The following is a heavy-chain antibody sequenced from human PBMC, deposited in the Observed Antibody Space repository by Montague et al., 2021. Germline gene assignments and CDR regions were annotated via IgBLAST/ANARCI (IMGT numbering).Heavy chain of an antibody. V-gene: IGHV4-59*01. Sequence: SETLSLTCTVSGGPISSFYWHWIRHSPGKGLEWIGEIYYNGNTKYDPSLKSRVTMSVDTSKNQFSLRLSSVTVADTAVYYCAREWGAFDSWGQGTLVTVSS. CDR2: IYYNGNT. J-gene: IGHJ4*02. D-gene: IGHD3-16*01. CDR1: GGPISSFY. CDR3: AREWGAFDS.